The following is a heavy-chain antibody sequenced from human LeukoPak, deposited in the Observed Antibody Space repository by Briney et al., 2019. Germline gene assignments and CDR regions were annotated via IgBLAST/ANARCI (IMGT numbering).Heavy chain of an antibody. D-gene: IGHD3-22*01. CDR1: GFTFSSYG. Sequence: PGRSLRLSCAASGFTFSSYGMHWVRQAPGKGLEWVAVISYDGSNKYYADSVKGRFTISRDNSKNTLYLQMNSLRAEDTAVYYCAKDYYYDSSGPGGAFDIWGQGTMVTVSS. CDR3: AKDYYYDSSGPGGAFDI. CDR2: ISYDGSNK. V-gene: IGHV3-30*18. J-gene: IGHJ3*02.